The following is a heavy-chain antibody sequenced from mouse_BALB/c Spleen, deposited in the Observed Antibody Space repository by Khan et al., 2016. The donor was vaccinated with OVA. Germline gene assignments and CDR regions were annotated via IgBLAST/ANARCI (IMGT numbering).Heavy chain of an antibody. J-gene: IGHJ3*01. CDR1: GFTITDTY. Sequence: EVQLQESGAELVKPGASVKLSCTTSGFTITDTYIHWVKQRPEQGLEWIGRIDPANGYTKFDPKFQGKATITTDTSSNTAYLQLSSLTSEDTAVYYCARITYYDVSYWGQGTLVTVSS. CDR2: IDPANGYT. V-gene: IGHV14-3*02. D-gene: IGHD2-4*01. CDR3: ARITYYDVSY.